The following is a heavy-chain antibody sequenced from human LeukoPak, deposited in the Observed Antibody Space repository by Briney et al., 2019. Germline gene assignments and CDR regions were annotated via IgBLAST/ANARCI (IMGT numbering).Heavy chain of an antibody. CDR2: ISYDGSNK. CDR1: GFTFSSYA. V-gene: IGHV3-30-3*01. CDR3: ARDTVTQSGYYYYGMDV. D-gene: IGHD4-11*01. Sequence: PGGSLRLSCAASGFTFSSYAMHWVRQAPGKGLEWVAVISYDGSNKYYADSVKGRFTISRDNSKNTLYLQMNSLRAEDTAVYYCARDTVTQSGYYYYGMDVWGQGTTVTVSS. J-gene: IGHJ6*02.